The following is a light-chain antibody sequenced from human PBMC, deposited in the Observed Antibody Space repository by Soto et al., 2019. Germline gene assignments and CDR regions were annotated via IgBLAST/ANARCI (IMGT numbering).Light chain of an antibody. CDR1: SGQSSYA. Sequence: QAVVTQSPSASASLGASVKLTCTLSSGQSSYAIAWHQQQPEKGPRYLIKLNSDGSHSKGDGIPDRFSGSSSGAERYLTISSLQSEDEADYYCQTWGTGIHVVFGGGTKLTVL. CDR2: LNSDGSH. CDR3: QTWGTGIHVV. V-gene: IGLV4-69*01. J-gene: IGLJ2*01.